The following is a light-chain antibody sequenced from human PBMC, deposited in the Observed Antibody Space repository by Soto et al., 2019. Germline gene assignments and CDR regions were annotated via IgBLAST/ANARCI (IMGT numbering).Light chain of an antibody. Sequence: DIQMTQSPSTLSASVGDRVTITCRASQSISSWLAWYQQKPGKAPKLLSYRASSLESGVPPRFSGSGSGSEFTLTISSLQPDDFATYYCQHYDTYSGTFGPGTEVDIK. V-gene: IGKV1-5*03. CDR1: QSISSW. J-gene: IGKJ3*01. CDR3: QHYDTYSGT. CDR2: RAS.